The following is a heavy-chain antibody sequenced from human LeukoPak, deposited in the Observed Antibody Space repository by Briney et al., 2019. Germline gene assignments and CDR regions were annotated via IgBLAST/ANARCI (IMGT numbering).Heavy chain of an antibody. J-gene: IGHJ6*03. CDR2: TYSGGRT. D-gene: IGHD3-10*01. V-gene: IGHV3-53*01. Sequence: GGSLRLSCAASGFTFSNYGMHWLRQAPGKGLEWVSVTYSGGRTYYEDSVKGRFTISRDNSKNTLYLQMNSLRAEDTAVYYCARVYYGSGSLHYYYYYMDVWGKGTTVTISS. CDR3: ARVYYGSGSLHYYYYYMDV. CDR1: GFTFSNYG.